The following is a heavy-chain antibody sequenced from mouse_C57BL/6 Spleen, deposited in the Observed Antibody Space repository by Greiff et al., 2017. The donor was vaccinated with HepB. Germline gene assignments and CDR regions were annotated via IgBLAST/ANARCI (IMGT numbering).Heavy chain of an antibody. CDR3: ARKGYGSSLFAY. CDR2: IYPGSGST. Sequence: VQLQQPGAELVKPGASVKMSCKASGYTFTSYWITWVKQRPGQGLEWIGDIYPGSGSTNYNEKFKSKATLTVDTSSSTAYMQLSSLTSEDAAVYYCARKGYGSSLFAYWGQGTLVTVAA. D-gene: IGHD1-1*01. J-gene: IGHJ3*01. CDR1: GYTFTSYW. V-gene: IGHV1-55*01.